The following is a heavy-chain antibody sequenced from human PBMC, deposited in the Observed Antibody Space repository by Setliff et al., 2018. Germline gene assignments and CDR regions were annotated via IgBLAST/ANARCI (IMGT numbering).Heavy chain of an antibody. Sequence: SLTISCAASGFTFDDYAMHWVRQAPGKGLEWVSGISWNSGIVAYADSVKGRLTISRDNAKNSLYLQMNSLRAEDMALYYCAKGYCSSTSCYVDYWGQGTLVTVSS. CDR1: GFTFDDYA. D-gene: IGHD2-2*01. CDR2: ISWNSGIV. J-gene: IGHJ4*02. V-gene: IGHV3-9*03. CDR3: AKGYCSSTSCYVDY.